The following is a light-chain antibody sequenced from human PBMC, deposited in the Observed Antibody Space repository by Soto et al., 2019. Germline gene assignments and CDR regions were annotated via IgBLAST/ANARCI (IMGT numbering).Light chain of an antibody. CDR3: QQRSNWQFT. V-gene: IGKV3-11*01. Sequence: EIVLTQSPATLSFSPGERATLSFIASQSVSSYLAWYQHKPGQAPRLLIYDASNRATGSPSRYSRRGSRTDFNLTINCLATEDFAVYYGQQRSNWQFTFGRGTKVDIE. J-gene: IGKJ3*01. CDR1: QSVSSY. CDR2: DAS.